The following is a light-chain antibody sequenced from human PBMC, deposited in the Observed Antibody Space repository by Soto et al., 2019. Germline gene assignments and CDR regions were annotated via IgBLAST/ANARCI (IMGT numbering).Light chain of an antibody. Sequence: EIVLTQSPTTLSLSPGEGATLSCRASQSVSRFLAWFQQKPGQAPRLLIYDASNRATGIPARFSGSGSGTDFTLTISSLEPEDFAVYYRQQRSNWPLPFGPGTKVDMK. CDR1: QSVSRF. CDR2: DAS. J-gene: IGKJ3*01. V-gene: IGKV3-11*01. CDR3: QQRSNWPLP.